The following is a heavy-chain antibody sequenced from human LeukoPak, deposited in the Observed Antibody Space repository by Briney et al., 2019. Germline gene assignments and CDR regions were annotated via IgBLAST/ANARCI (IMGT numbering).Heavy chain of an antibody. V-gene: IGHV3-33*01. D-gene: IGHD3-10*01. J-gene: IGHJ6*02. CDR1: GFTFSSYG. Sequence: PGGSLRLSCAASGFTFSSYGMHWVRQAPGKGLEWVAVIWYDGSNKYYADSVKGRFTISRDNAKNSLYLQMNSLRAEDTAVYYCARDGSGSYYPEYYYYYGMDVWGQGTTVTVSS. CDR3: ARDGSGSYYPEYYYYYGMDV. CDR2: IWYDGSNK.